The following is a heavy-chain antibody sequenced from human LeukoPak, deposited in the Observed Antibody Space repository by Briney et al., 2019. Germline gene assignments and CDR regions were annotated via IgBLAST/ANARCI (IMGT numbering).Heavy chain of an antibody. CDR2: ISGSGGST. CDR3: AKESDDYYDSSGYPFDY. D-gene: IGHD3-22*01. Sequence: GGSLRLSCAVSGLTFRNLKMNWVRQAPGKGLEWVSAISGSGGSTYYADSVKGRFTISRDNSKNTLYLQMNSLRAEDTAVYYCAKESDDYYDSSGYPFDYWGQGTLVTVSS. J-gene: IGHJ4*02. CDR1: GLTFRNLK. V-gene: IGHV3-23*01.